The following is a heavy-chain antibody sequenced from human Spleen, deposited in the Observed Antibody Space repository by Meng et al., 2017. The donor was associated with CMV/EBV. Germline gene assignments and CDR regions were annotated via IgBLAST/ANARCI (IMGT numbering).Heavy chain of an antibody. CDR2: IYSGGTT. Sequence: CAASGFTVSSIYMSWGRQAPGKGLEWVSIIYSGGTTYYADSVKGRFTISRDNSKNTLYLQMNSLRAEDTAVYYCARGTRDYYWHFDLWGRGTLVTVSS. CDR3: ARGTRDYYWHFDL. J-gene: IGHJ2*01. V-gene: IGHV3-53*01. CDR1: GFTVSSIY. D-gene: IGHD4-17*01.